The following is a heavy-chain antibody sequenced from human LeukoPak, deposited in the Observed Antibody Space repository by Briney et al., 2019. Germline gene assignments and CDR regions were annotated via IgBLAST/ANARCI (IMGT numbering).Heavy chain of an antibody. D-gene: IGHD4-17*01. CDR3: AKVFVATVPQLGAFDI. CDR1: GFTFDDYT. Sequence: PGGSLRLSCAASGFTFDDYTMHWVRQAPGKGLEWVSLISWDGGSTYYADSVKGRFTISRDNSKNSLYLQMNSLRAEDTALYYCAKVFVATVPQLGAFDIWGQGTMVTVSS. J-gene: IGHJ3*02. V-gene: IGHV3-43*01. CDR2: ISWDGGST.